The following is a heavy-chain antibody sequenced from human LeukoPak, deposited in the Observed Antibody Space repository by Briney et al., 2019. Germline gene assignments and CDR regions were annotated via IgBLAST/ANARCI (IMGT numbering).Heavy chain of an antibody. Sequence: PGGSLRLSCAASGFSVSDNYMSWFRQAPGKGLEWLSVIDSGGSAIYAHSVRGRFTISRDSSKNTLHLQMDSLTIEDSALYYCARDHVVASGAVAYWGQGTLVTVSS. V-gene: IGHV3-53*01. CDR3: ARDHVVASGAVAY. J-gene: IGHJ4*02. CDR2: IDSGGSA. CDR1: GFSVSDNY. D-gene: IGHD2-15*01.